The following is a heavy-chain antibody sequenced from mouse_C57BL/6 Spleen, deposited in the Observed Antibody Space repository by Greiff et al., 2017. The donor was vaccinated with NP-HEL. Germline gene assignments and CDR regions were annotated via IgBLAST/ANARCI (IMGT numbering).Heavy chain of an antibody. CDR3: ARWSSTMVTEYYYAMDY. CDR1: GYAFTNYL. D-gene: IGHD2-2*01. V-gene: IGHV1-54*01. Sequence: QVQLQQSGAELVRPGTSVKVSCKASGYAFTNYLIEWVKQRPGQGLEWIGVINPGSGGTNYNEKFKGKATLTADKSSSTAYMQLSSLTSEDSAVYFCARWSSTMVTEYYYAMDYWGQGTSVTVSS. CDR2: INPGSGGT. J-gene: IGHJ4*01.